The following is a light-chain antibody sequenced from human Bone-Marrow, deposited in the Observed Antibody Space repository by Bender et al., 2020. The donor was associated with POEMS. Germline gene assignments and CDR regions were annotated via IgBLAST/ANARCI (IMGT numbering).Light chain of an antibody. V-gene: IGLV2-14*03. J-gene: IGLJ1*01. CDR2: DVI. CDR3: CSYAGTYTYV. Sequence: QSALTQPASVSGSPGQSITISCTGTSSDVGGYVSWYQHHPGKAPKLVIFDVINRPSGISNRFSGSKSGNTASLTISGLQAEDEADYFCCSYAGTYTYVFGTGTKVTVL. CDR1: SSDVGGY.